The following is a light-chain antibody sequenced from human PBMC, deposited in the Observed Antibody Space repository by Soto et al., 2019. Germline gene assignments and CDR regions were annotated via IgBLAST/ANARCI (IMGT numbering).Light chain of an antibody. Sequence: QSVLTQPASVSGSPGQSITISCTGTSSDVGGYNYVSWYQQYPGKAPKLMIYDVSSRPSGVSNRFSGSKSGTSASLTISGLQAEDEADYYCSSYTNGGTSVFGTGTKVTVL. CDR1: SSDVGGYNY. V-gene: IGLV2-14*01. CDR3: SSYTNGGTSV. J-gene: IGLJ1*01. CDR2: DVS.